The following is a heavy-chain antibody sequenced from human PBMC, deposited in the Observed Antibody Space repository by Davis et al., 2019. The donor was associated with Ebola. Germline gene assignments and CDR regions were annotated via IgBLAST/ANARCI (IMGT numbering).Heavy chain of an antibody. Sequence: GESLKISCAASGFTFSSNSMNWVRQAPGKGLEWVSFISSSSNYIYYADSLKGRFTISRDNAKNSLYLQMNSRRAEDTAVYHCARGGYYDSSGYSHAAFDIWGQGTMVTVSS. J-gene: IGHJ3*02. CDR3: ARGGYYDSSGYSHAAFDI. D-gene: IGHD3-22*01. CDR1: GFTFSSNS. CDR2: ISSSSNYI. V-gene: IGHV3-21*01.